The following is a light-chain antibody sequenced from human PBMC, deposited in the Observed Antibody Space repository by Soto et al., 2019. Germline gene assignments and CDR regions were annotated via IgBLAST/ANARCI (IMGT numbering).Light chain of an antibody. J-gene: IGLJ3*02. CDR1: SSNIGSNT. V-gene: IGLV1-44*01. Sequence: QSVLTQPPSASGTPGQRVTISCSGSSSNIGSNTVNWYQQLPGTAPKLLIYSNNQRPSGVPDRFSGSKSGTSASLAVSGLQSEDEAHYYCAAWDDSLNGVVFCGGTKVTVL. CDR3: AAWDDSLNGVV. CDR2: SNN.